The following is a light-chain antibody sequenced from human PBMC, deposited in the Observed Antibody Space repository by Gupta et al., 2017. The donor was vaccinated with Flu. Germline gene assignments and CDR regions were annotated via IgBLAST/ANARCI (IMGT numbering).Light chain of an antibody. CDR2: SDS. J-gene: IGLJ1*01. Sequence: MANNSGAGSTSTIGSHNVNWYHHLASTAPKLLFYSDSKRNTAVPASFSAAKYATSATITTTRVQAEDEADYYCDDQDASTDGYVFGSGTKVTVL. CDR3: DDQDASTDGYV. CDR1: TSTIGSHN. V-gene: IGLV1-44*01.